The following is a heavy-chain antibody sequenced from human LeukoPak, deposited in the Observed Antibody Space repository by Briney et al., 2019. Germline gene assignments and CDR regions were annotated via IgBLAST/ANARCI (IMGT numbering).Heavy chain of an antibody. CDR3: AKASDYCDYPFQH. J-gene: IGHJ1*01. CDR1: GFTFDDYA. CDR2: IRWNSGSI. Sequence: GRSLRLSCAASGFTFDDYAMHWVRQAPGKGLEWVSGIRWNSGSIDYADSVKGRFTISRDNAKKSLYLQMNSLRDEDMALYYCAKASDYCDYPFQHWGQGTLVTVSS. D-gene: IGHD4-17*01. V-gene: IGHV3-9*03.